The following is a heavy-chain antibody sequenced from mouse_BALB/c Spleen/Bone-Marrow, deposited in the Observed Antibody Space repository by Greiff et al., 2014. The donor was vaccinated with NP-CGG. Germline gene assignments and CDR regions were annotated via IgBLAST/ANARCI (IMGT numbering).Heavy chain of an antibody. CDR3: ARHGNYAMDY. CDR1: GFSLSSYG. V-gene: IGHV2-6-2*01. Sequence: QVKLKESGADLVAPSQSLSITCTVSGFSLSSYGVHWVRQPPGKGLEWLVVVWSDGSKTYNSALKSRLSSSKDNSKSQVFLKMNSLQTDDTAMYYCARHGNYAMDYWGQGTSVTVSA. CDR2: VWSDGSK. J-gene: IGHJ4*01. D-gene: IGHD1-1*02.